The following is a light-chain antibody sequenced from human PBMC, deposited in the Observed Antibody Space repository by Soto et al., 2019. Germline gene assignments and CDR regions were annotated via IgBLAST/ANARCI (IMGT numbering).Light chain of an antibody. CDR2: EVS. CDR3: SSYTSSSTPNWV. Sequence: QSALTQPASVSGSPGQSITISCTGTSSDVGGYNYVSWYQQHPGKAPKLIIYEVSNRPSGVSNRFSGSKSGNTASLTISGLQAEDEADYYCSSYTSSSTPNWVFGGGTNLTVL. V-gene: IGLV2-14*01. CDR1: SSDVGGYNY. J-gene: IGLJ3*02.